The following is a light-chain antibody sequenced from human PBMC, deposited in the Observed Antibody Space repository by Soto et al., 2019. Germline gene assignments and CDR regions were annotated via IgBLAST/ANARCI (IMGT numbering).Light chain of an antibody. CDR2: AAS. J-gene: IGKJ5*01. CDR1: QTVLDSSNNKDY. Sequence: DIVMTQSPDSLAVSLGERATINCKSSQTVLDSSNNKDYLTWYQQKPGQPPKLLIYAASTLESGVPSRFSATVSGAEFSLTITSLQPEDFATYYCQQLFDSPITFGQGTRLEIK. V-gene: IGKV4-1*01. CDR3: QQLFDSPIT.